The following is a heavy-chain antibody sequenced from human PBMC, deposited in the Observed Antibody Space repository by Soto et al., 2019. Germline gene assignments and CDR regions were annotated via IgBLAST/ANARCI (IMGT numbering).Heavy chain of an antibody. Sequence: QTGGSLRLSCAASGFTFSTYAMSWVRQAPGKGLEWVSVIGEGGFSTQYAASVKGRFTISRDNAKNSLYLQMNSLRAEDTAVYYSARTFYYDSSLCAFDIWGQGTMVTVSS. CDR2: IGEGGFST. J-gene: IGHJ3*02. CDR1: GFTFSTYA. D-gene: IGHD3-22*01. CDR3: ARTFYYDSSLCAFDI. V-gene: IGHV3-23*01.